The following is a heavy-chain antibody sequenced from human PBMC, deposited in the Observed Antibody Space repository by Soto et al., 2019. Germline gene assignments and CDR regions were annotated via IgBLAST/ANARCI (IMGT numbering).Heavy chain of an antibody. CDR1: GFTFSSYW. J-gene: IGHJ4*01. Sequence: GGSLRLSCAASGFTFSSYWMHWVRQAPGKGLVWVSRINSDGSSTSYADSVKGRFTISRDNAKNTVYLQMNSLRVDDTAVYYCAKDIRSDDGYDVDYWGHGTLVTVSS. V-gene: IGHV3-74*01. CDR3: AKDIRSDDGYDVDY. D-gene: IGHD5-12*01. CDR2: INSDGSST.